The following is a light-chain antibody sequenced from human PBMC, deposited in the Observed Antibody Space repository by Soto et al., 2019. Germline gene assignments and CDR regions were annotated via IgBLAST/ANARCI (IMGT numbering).Light chain of an antibody. Sequence: QSALTQPASVSGSPGQSITISCTGTSSDVGSYNLVSWYQQHPGKAPKLMIYEGSKRPSGVSNRFSGSKSGNTASLTISGLQAADEADYYCCSYAGSSTFLYVFGTGTKVTVL. CDR1: SSDVGSYNL. V-gene: IGLV2-23*03. CDR2: EGS. J-gene: IGLJ1*01. CDR3: CSYAGSSTFLYV.